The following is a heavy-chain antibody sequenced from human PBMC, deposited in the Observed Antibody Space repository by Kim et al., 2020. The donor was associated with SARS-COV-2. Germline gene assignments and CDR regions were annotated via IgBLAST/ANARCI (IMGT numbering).Heavy chain of an antibody. CDR1: GYTFTSYY. CDR3: AREKRAETGTTFYYYYMDV. Sequence: ASVKVSCKASGYTFTSYYMHWVRQAPGQGLEWMGIINPSGGSTSYAQKFQGRVTMTRDTSTSTVHMELSSLRSEDTAVYYCAREKRAETGTTFYYYYMDVWGKGTTVTVSS. V-gene: IGHV1-46*01. J-gene: IGHJ6*03. D-gene: IGHD1-7*01. CDR2: INPSGGST.